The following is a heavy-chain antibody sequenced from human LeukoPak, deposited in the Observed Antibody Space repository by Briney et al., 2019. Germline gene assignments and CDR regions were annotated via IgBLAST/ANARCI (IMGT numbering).Heavy chain of an antibody. Sequence: GGSLRLSCAASGFTFSSYGMHWVRQAPGKGLEWVAFIRYDGSDKYYADSVKGRFTISRDNSKNTLYLQMNSLRAEDTAVYYCAKDGGTAAATGYWGQGTLVTVSS. D-gene: IGHD6-13*01. CDR3: AKDGGTAAATGY. V-gene: IGHV3-30*02. CDR2: IRYDGSDK. J-gene: IGHJ4*02. CDR1: GFTFSSYG.